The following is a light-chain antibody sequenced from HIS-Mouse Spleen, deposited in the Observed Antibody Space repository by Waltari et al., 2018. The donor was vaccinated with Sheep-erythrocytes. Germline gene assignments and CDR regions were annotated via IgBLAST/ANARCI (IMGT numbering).Light chain of an antibody. CDR3: QQYGSSPLT. CDR1: QSVSSSY. V-gene: IGKV3-20*01. CDR2: GAS. Sequence: EIVLTQSPGTLSLSPGERATLSCRARQSVSSSYLAWYQQKPGQAPRLLNYGASSRATGIPDRFSGSGSGTDFTLTISRLEPDDFAVYYCQQYGSSPLTFGGGTKVEIK. J-gene: IGKJ4*01.